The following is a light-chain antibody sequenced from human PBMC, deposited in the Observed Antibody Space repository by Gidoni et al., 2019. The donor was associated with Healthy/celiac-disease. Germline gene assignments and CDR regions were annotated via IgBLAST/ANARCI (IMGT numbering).Light chain of an antibody. CDR2: GAS. CDR1: QSVSSN. CDR3: QQYNNWPRT. Sequence: DIVLTQSPATLSVSPGERATLSCRASQSVSSNLAWYQQKPGQDPRLLIYGASTRATGNPARFSGSGSGTEFTLTISSLQSEDFAVYYCQQYNNWPRTFGQGTKVEIK. J-gene: IGKJ1*01. V-gene: IGKV3-15*01.